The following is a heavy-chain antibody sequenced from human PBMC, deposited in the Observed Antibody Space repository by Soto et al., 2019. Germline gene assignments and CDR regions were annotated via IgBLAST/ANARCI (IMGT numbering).Heavy chain of an antibody. CDR3: ASYRDYRGPKGMDV. V-gene: IGHV4-34*01. D-gene: IGHD4-17*01. CDR1: GGSFSGYY. Sequence: SETLSLTCAVYGGSFSGYYWSWIRQPPGKGLEWIGEINHSGSTNYNPSLKSRVTISVDTSKNQFSLKLSSVTAADTAVYYCASYRDYRGPKGMDVWGQGTTVTVSS. J-gene: IGHJ6*02. CDR2: INHSGST.